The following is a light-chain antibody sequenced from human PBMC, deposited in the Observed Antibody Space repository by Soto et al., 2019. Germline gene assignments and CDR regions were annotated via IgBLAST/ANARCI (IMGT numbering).Light chain of an antibody. J-gene: IGLJ2*01. CDR1: TGAVATGHY. CDR3: SLSYSGVRV. CDR2: DTN. Sequence: QTVVTQEPSLTVSPGGTVTLTCASSTGAVATGHYPYWFQQKPGQAPRTLIYDTNNRHSWTPGRFPGSLLGGKAALTLSAALPEDEADYHCSLSYSGVRVFGGGTQLTVL. V-gene: IGLV7-46*01.